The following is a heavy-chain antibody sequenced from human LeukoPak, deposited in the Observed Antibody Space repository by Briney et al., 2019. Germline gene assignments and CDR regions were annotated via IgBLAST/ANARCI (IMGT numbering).Heavy chain of an antibody. D-gene: IGHD3-10*01. V-gene: IGHV3-23*01. Sequence: GGSLRLSCAASGFTFSSYAMSWVRQAPGKGLEWVSAISDSGGSTYYADSVKGRFTISRDNSKNTLYLQMNSLRAEDTAVYYCAKDTMVRGVMSDFDYWGQGTLVTVSS. J-gene: IGHJ4*02. CDR3: AKDTMVRGVMSDFDY. CDR2: ISDSGGST. CDR1: GFTFSSYA.